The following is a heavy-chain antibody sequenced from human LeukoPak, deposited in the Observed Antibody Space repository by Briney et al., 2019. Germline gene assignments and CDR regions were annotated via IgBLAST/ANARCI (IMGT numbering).Heavy chain of an antibody. CDR2: ISYDGGNK. D-gene: IGHD3-10*01. J-gene: IGHJ6*02. V-gene: IGHV3-30-3*01. CDR3: AKDIGYYGSGSYYNHYYYGMDV. Sequence: PGGSLRLSCAASGFTFSNYAIHWVRQAPGKGPEWVAVISYDGGNKYYSDSVKGRFTISRDNSKNSLYLQMNSLRTEDTALYYCAKDIGYYGSGSYYNHYYYGMDVWGQGTTVTVSS. CDR1: GFTFSNYA.